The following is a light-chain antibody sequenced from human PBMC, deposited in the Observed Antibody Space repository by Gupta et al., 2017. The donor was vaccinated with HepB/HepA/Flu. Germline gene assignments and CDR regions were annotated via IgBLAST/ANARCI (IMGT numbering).Light chain of an antibody. CDR2: KAS. J-gene: IGKJ4*01. CDR3: QQLNSYSLT. V-gene: IGKV1-5*03. CDR1: QSIGIS. Sequence: DIQMTQSPSTLSASVGDRVTLTCRASQSIGISLAWYQQKPGKAPNLLIYKASSLQSGVPSRFSGSGSGTEFTLTISSLQPDDFATYYCQQLNSYSLTFGGATKVEI.